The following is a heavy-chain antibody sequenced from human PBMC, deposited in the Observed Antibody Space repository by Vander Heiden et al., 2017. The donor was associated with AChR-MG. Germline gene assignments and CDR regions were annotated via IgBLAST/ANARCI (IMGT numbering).Heavy chain of an antibody. CDR1: GFTFSSYS. V-gene: IGHV3-21*01. CDR3: ARFRVVVAATPKSEPYYYYYGMDV. CDR2: ISSSSSYI. D-gene: IGHD2-15*01. J-gene: IGHJ6*02. Sequence: EVQLVESGGGLVKPGGSLRLSCAASGFTFSSYSMTWVRQAQGKGREWVSSISSSSSYIYYADSVKGRFTISRDNAKNSLYLQMNSLRAEDTAVYYCARFRVVVAATPKSEPYYYYYGMDVWGQGTTVTVSS.